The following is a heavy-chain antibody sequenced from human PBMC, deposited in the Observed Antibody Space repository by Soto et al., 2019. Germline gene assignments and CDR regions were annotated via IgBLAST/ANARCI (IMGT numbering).Heavy chain of an antibody. V-gene: IGHV4-34*01. CDR1: GGSFSVYY. Sequence: SETLSLTCAVYGGSFSVYYWSWIRQPPGKGLEWIGEINHSGSTNYNPSLKSRVTISVDTSKNQFSLKLSSVTAADTAVYYCASGRWLLLDYWGQGTLVTVSS. D-gene: IGHD1-26*01. J-gene: IGHJ4*02. CDR3: ASGRWLLLDY. CDR2: INHSGST.